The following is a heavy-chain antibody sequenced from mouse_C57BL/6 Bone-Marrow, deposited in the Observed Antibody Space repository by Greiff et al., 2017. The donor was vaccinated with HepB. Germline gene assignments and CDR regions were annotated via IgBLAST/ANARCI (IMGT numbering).Heavy chain of an antibody. D-gene: IGHD1-1*01. V-gene: IGHV1-85*01. CDR3: ARSKDYGSRDFDY. CDR1: GYTFTSYD. CDR2: IYPRDGST. Sequence: QVHVKQSGPELVKPGASVKLSCKASGYTFTSYDINWVKQRPGQGLEWIGWIYPRDGSTKYNEKFKGKATLTVDTSSSTAYMELHSLTSEDSAVYFCARSKDYGSRDFDYWGQGTTLTVSS. J-gene: IGHJ2*01.